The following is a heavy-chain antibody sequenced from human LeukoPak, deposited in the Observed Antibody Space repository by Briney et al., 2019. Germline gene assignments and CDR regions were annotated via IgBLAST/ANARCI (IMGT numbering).Heavy chain of an antibody. Sequence: SETLSLTCTVSGGSISSYYWSWIRQPPGKGLEWIGYIYYIGSTNYNPSLKSRVTISVDTSKNQFSLKLSSVPAADTAVYYCATAHYGSGSYYLRFDPWGQGTLVTVSS. CDR3: ATAHYGSGSYYLRFDP. CDR2: IYYIGST. CDR1: GGSISSYY. J-gene: IGHJ5*02. D-gene: IGHD3-10*01. V-gene: IGHV4-59*01.